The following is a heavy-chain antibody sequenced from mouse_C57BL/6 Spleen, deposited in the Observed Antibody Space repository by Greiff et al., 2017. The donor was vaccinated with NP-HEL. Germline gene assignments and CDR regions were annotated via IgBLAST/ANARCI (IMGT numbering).Heavy chain of an antibody. D-gene: IGHD4-1*01. CDR3: ARRAGTEFAF. CDR1: GYTFTSYW. V-gene: IGHV1-64*01. J-gene: IGHJ3*01. Sequence: QVQLKQPGAELVKPGASVKLSCKASGYTFTSYWMHWVKQRPGQGLEWIGMIHPNSGSTNYNEKFKNKATLTVDKSSSTAYMQLSSLTSEDSAVYYCARRAGTEFAFWGQGTLVTVSA. CDR2: IHPNSGST.